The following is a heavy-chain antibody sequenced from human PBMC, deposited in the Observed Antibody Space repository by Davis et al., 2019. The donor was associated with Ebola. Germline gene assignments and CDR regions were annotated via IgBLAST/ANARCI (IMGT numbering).Heavy chain of an antibody. J-gene: IGHJ5*02. D-gene: IGHD6-6*01. CDR2: ISWNSGSI. Sequence: PGGSLRLSCAASGFTFDDYAMHWVRQAPGKGLEWVSGISWNSGSIGYADSVKGRFTISRDNAKNSLYLQMNSLRAEDTALYYCAKDQFASSSSFGLGWFDPWGQGTLVTVSS. CDR3: AKDQFASSSSFGLGWFDP. V-gene: IGHV3-9*01. CDR1: GFTFDDYA.